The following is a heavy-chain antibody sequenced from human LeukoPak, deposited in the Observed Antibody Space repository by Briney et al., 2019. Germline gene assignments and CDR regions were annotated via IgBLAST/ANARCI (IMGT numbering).Heavy chain of an antibody. D-gene: IGHD5-12*01. J-gene: IGHJ4*02. Sequence: SETLSLTCTVSGGSISSGSYYWSWIRQPAGKGLEWIGRIYTSGRTNYNPSLKSRVTISVDTSKNQFSLKLSSVTAADTAVYYCARVKAPIVATHLFDYWGQGTLVTVSS. CDR1: GGSISSGSYY. V-gene: IGHV4-61*02. CDR2: IYTSGRT. CDR3: ARVKAPIVATHLFDY.